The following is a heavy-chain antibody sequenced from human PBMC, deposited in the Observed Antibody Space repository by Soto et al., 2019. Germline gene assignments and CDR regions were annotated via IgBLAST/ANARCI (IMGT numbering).Heavy chain of an antibody. D-gene: IGHD3-3*01. CDR1: GYTFTSYY. CDR2: INPSGGST. J-gene: IGHJ6*02. CDR3: ARVHDTIFGVANYYYYGMDV. V-gene: IGHV1-46*01. Sequence: QVQLVQSGAEVKKPGASVKVSCKASGYTFTSYYMHWVRQAPGQGLEWMGIINPSGGSTSYAQKCQGRVTMTRDTSTSTVYMELSRLRSEDTAVYYCARVHDTIFGVANYYYYGMDVWGQGTTVTVSS.